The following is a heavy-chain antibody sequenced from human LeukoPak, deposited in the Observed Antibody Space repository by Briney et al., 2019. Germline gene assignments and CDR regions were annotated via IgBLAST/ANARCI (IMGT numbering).Heavy chain of an antibody. CDR2: ISYSGST. CDR1: GGSISSYY. D-gene: IGHD6-13*01. Sequence: SETLFLTCTVSGGSISSYYWSWIRQPPGKGLEWIEYISYSGSTNYNPSLKSRVTISVDTSKNQFSLKLSSVTAADTAVYYCARRGSSSWVYFDYWGQGTLVTVSS. J-gene: IGHJ4*02. V-gene: IGHV4-59*08. CDR3: ARRGSSSWVYFDY.